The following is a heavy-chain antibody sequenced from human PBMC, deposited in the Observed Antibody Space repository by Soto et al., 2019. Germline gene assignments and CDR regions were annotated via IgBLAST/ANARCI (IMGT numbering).Heavy chain of an antibody. Sequence: EVHVVESGGALVKPGGSLRLSCAASGFSFSHAGLTWVRQAPGKGLEWVGRIKSQTDDGTTAYAASVTGRFSISRDDSKKMMYLQMNGLKSEDTGVYYCTADAFARRPRGNQYYAMDVWGQGTAVTVSS. CDR2: IKSQTDDGTT. D-gene: IGHD3-10*01. CDR3: TADAFARRPRGNQYYAMDV. J-gene: IGHJ6*02. CDR1: GFSFSHAG. V-gene: IGHV3-15*02.